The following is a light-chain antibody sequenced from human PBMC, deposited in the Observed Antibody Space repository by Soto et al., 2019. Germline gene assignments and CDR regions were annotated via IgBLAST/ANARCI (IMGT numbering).Light chain of an antibody. J-gene: IGKJ3*01. Sequence: DIQMTQSPSSLSASVGDRVTITCRASQGISNYLAWYQQKPGKVPKLLIYAASTLQSAVPSRFSGSGSGTDFTLTISSLQPEDVATYYCQKYNSAPPGVTFGPGTKVDIK. V-gene: IGKV1-27*01. CDR2: AAS. CDR3: QKYNSAPPGVT. CDR1: QGISNY.